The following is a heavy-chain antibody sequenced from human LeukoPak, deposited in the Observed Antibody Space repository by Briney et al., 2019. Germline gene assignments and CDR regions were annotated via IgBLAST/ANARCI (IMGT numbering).Heavy chain of an antibody. CDR3: VSFYETY. D-gene: IGHD2-2*01. Sequence: QSGGSLRLSCAASDFPVSSNYMSWVRHTPGKGLVWVSHINSDGSWTSYADSVKGRFTISKDNAKNTVYLQMNNLRAEDTAVYYCVSFYETYWGRGTLVTVSS. V-gene: IGHV3-74*01. CDR1: DFPVSSNY. CDR2: INSDGSWT. J-gene: IGHJ4*02.